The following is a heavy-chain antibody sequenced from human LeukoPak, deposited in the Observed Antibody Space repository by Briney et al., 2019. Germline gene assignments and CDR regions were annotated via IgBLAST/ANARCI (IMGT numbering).Heavy chain of an antibody. V-gene: IGHV1-2*02. CDR3: ARAEIAVAGTGVAYFQH. CDR1: GYTFTGYY. CDR2: INPNSGGT. Sequence: ASVKVSCKASGYTFTGYYMHWVRQAPGQGLEWMGWINPNSGGTNYAQKFQGRVTMTRDTSISTAYMELSRLRSDDTAVYYCARAEIAVAGTGVAYFQHWGQGTLVTVSS. D-gene: IGHD6-19*01. J-gene: IGHJ1*01.